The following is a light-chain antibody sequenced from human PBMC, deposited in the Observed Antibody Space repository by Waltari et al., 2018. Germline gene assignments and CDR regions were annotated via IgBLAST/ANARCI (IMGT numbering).Light chain of an antibody. CDR3: QHYLRLPVT. V-gene: IGKV3-20*01. Sequence: EIVLTQSPGTLSLSLGERATVSCRASQSVSRAFAWYQQKPGQAPGLLIYGASTRATGIPDRFSGSGSGTDFSLTISRLEPDDFAVYYCQHYLRLPVTFGQGTTVEI. J-gene: IGKJ1*01. CDR2: GAS. CDR1: QSVSRAF.